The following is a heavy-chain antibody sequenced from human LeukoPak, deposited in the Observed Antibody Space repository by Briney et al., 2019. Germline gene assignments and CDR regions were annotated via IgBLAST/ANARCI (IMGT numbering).Heavy chain of an antibody. V-gene: IGHV4-59*01. Sequence: SETLSLTCTVSGGSISGYYWSWIRQPPRKGLEWIGFIYYSGSTSYNPSLRSRVTISLDTSKNQFSLKLSSVTAADTAVYYCARGKYYFDYWGQGTLVTVSS. CDR3: ARGKYYFDY. CDR1: GGSISGYY. CDR2: IYYSGST. J-gene: IGHJ4*02.